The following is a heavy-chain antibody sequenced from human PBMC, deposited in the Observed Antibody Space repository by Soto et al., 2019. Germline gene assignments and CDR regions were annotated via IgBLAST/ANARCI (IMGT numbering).Heavy chain of an antibody. CDR2: INPSGGST. Sequence: EXSVKVSFNASGYTFTSYYMHLVRQAPGQGLEWMGIINPSGGSTSYAQKFQGRVTMTRDTSTSTVYMELSSLRSEDTAVYYCARDRTGAFDIWGQGTMVTVSS. J-gene: IGHJ3*02. CDR3: ARDRTGAFDI. CDR1: GYTFTSYY. V-gene: IGHV1-46*01.